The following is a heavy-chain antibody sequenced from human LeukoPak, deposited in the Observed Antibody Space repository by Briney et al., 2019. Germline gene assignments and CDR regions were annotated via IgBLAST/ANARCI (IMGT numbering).Heavy chain of an antibody. V-gene: IGHV3-66*01. CDR2: IYSGGTT. Sequence: GGSLRLSCAASGFTVSSSYMSWVRQAPGKGLEWVSVIYSGGTTSYADSVKGRFTISRDNSKNTLYLQMNSLRAEDTAVYYCARDRGANWFDPWGQGTLVTVSS. J-gene: IGHJ5*02. D-gene: IGHD3-10*01. CDR3: ARDRGANWFDP. CDR1: GFTVSSSY.